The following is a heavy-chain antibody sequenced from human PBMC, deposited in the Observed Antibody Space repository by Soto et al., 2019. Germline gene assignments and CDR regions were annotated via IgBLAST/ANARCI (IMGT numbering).Heavy chain of an antibody. D-gene: IGHD2-15*01. J-gene: IGHJ4*02. Sequence: SETLSLTCAVSGVSIHNSHSFWGWIRQPPGKGLEFIGSMYYSGGANYNPSLKSRVTISLDTSKNQFSLTVNSVTAADTAIYYCGRVVEGATRHTDFDFWGQGTLVTVSS. CDR1: GVSIHNSHSF. CDR2: MYYSGGA. V-gene: IGHV4-39*01. CDR3: GRVVEGATRHTDFDF.